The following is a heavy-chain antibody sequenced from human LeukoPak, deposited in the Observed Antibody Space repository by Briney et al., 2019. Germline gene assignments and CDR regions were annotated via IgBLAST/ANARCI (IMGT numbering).Heavy chain of an antibody. Sequence: GGSLRLSCAASGFTFSSYWMTWVRQAPGKGLEWVANIKQDGSEKYYVDSVKGRFTISRDNAKNSLSLQMNSLRAEDTAVYYCARDALRLLWFGESYIDYWGQGTLVTVSS. CDR2: IKQDGSEK. CDR1: GFTFSSYW. J-gene: IGHJ4*02. CDR3: ARDALRLLWFGESYIDY. D-gene: IGHD3-10*01. V-gene: IGHV3-7*03.